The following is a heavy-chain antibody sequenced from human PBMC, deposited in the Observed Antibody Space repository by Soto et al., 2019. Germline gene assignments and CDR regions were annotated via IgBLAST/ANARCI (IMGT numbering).Heavy chain of an antibody. Sequence: QVQLVESGGGVVQPGRSLRLSCAASGFTFSSYGMHWVRQAPGKGLEWVAVISYDGSNKYYADSVKGRFTISRDNSKNTLYLQMNSLRAEDTAVYYCAKASVSAAGKGFDDWGQGTLVTVSS. D-gene: IGHD6-13*01. CDR2: ISYDGSNK. J-gene: IGHJ4*02. V-gene: IGHV3-30*18. CDR3: AKASVSAAGKGFDD. CDR1: GFTFSSYG.